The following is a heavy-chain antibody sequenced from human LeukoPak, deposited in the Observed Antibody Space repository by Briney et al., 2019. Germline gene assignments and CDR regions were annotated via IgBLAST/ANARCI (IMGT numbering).Heavy chain of an antibody. V-gene: IGHV3-33*01. CDR1: GFTFSTYG. D-gene: IGHD3-10*01. CDR2: IWFDGSNK. J-gene: IGHJ2*01. CDR3: ARIVSYYGSSNRLLDL. Sequence: QPRRSLRLSCVAPGFTFSTYGMHWVCQAPGKGLDWGALIWFDGSNKHYADFVKGRFTFSRDNSKNTLYLQMDTLRAEAPALNYFARIVSYYGSSNRLLDLWGRGTLVTVSS.